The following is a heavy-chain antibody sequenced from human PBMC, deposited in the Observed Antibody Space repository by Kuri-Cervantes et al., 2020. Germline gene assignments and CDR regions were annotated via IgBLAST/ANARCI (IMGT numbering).Heavy chain of an antibody. CDR2: ISAYNGNT. CDR1: GYTFTSYG. CDR3: AREEYPIVGPTGVGY. D-gene: IGHD1-26*01. V-gene: IGHV1-18*01. J-gene: IGHJ4*02. Sequence: ASVKVSCKASGYTFTSYGISWVRQAPGQGLEWMGWISAYNGNTNYAQKLQGRVTITTDESTSAAYMELSSLRSEDTAVYYCAREEYPIVGPTGVGYWGQGTLVTVSS.